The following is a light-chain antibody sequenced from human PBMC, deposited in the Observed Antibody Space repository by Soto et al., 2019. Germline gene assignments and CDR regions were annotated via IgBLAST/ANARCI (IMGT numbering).Light chain of an antibody. V-gene: IGKV3-15*01. Sequence: VVMTQSPATLSVSPGERATLSCRASQSVSSNLAWYQQKPGQAPRLLIYGASTRATGIPARFSGSGSGTEFTLSIGSLQSEDFATYFCQQSYSTPIPFGQGTRLEI. J-gene: IGKJ5*01. CDR3: QQSYSTPIP. CDR2: GAS. CDR1: QSVSSN.